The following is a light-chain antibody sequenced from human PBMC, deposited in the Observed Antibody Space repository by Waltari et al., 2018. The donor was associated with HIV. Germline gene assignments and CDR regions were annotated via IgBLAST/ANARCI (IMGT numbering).Light chain of an antibody. CDR2: QDN. CDR1: KLGDKF. Sequence: SYALTQPPSVSVSPGQTVTISCSGDKLGDKFAFWYQQKPGQSPKLVIYQDNKRPSGIPERFSGSNSGNTATLTISGTQAMDEADYYCQAWDSSTVVFGGGTKLTVL. V-gene: IGLV3-1*01. CDR3: QAWDSSTVV. J-gene: IGLJ2*01.